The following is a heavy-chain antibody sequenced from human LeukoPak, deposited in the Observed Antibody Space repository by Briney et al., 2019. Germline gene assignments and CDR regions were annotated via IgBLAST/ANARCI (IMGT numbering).Heavy chain of an antibody. Sequence: HAGGSLRLSCEASGFIFSDYSMNWVRQAPGKGLEWVSYISSGGSAIYYADSVKGRFTVSRDNGKNSLYLQMNSLRVEDTAVYYCSSWPHNDYWGQGTLVTVSS. D-gene: IGHD6-13*01. J-gene: IGHJ4*02. CDR3: SSWPHNDY. CDR2: ISSGGSAI. CDR1: GFIFSDYS. V-gene: IGHV3-48*04.